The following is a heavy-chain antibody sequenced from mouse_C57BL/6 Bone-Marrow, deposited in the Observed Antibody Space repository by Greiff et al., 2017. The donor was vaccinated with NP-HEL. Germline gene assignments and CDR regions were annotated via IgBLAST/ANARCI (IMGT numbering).Heavy chain of an antibody. CDR3: AREGGFYYYDDDY. J-gene: IGHJ2*01. CDR2: ILPGSGST. V-gene: IGHV1-9*01. CDR1: GYTFTGYW. D-gene: IGHD1-1*01. Sequence: QVQLKQSGAELMKPGASVKLSCKATGYTFTGYWIEWVKQRPGHGLEWIGEILPGSGSTTYNEAFKGKATFTATTSSNTAYMKLSSLTTEDSAIDYCAREGGFYYYDDDYWGQGTTLTVSS.